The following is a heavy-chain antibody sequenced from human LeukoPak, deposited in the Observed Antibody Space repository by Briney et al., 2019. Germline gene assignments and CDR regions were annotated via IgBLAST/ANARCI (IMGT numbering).Heavy chain of an antibody. D-gene: IGHD3-10*01. Sequence: PGGSLRLSCAASGFTFSSYNMNWVRQAPGKGLEWVSYISTSSSTIYYSDSLKGRFTISRDNARSSLYLQMSSLRAEDTAVYYCARRREHGSGSDWLWGQGTLVTVSS. V-gene: IGHV3-48*04. CDR3: ARRREHGSGSDWL. CDR2: ISTSSSTI. CDR1: GFTFSSYN. J-gene: IGHJ4*02.